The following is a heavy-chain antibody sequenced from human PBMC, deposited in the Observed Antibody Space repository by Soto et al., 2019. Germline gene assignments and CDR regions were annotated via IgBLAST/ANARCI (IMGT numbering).Heavy chain of an antibody. J-gene: IGHJ4*02. CDR2: IWYDGSNK. D-gene: IGHD3-22*01. CDR3: ARDFTYYDSSGYPGY. V-gene: IGHV3-33*01. Sequence: AGGSLRLSCAASGFTFSSYGMHWVRQAPGKGLEWVAVIWYDGSNKYYADSVKGRFTISRDNSKNTLYLQMNSLRAEDTAVYYCARDFTYYDSSGYPGYWGQGTLVTVSS. CDR1: GFTFSSYG.